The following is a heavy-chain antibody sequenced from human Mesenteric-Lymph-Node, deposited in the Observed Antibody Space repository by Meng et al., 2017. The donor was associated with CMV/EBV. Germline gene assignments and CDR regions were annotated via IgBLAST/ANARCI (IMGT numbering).Heavy chain of an antibody. V-gene: IGHV1-18*01. CDR2: IRAYNGNT. Sequence: FTTYGISWVRPAPGQGLEWMGWIRAYNGNTNSAQKFQGRVIMTTDTSTNTAYMELRSLRSDDTAVYYCARGWGQKVVLRLSQGWLDPWGQGTLVTVSS. J-gene: IGHJ5*02. CDR3: ARGWGQKVVLRLSQGWLDP. CDR1: FTTYG. D-gene: IGHD2/OR15-2a*01.